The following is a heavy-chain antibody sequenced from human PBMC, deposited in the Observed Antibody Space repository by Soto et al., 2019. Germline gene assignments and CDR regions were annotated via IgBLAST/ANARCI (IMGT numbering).Heavy chain of an antibody. V-gene: IGHV4-30-4*01. Sequence: PSETLSLTCTVSGGSISSGDYYWAWIRQPPGKGLEWIGNIYYSGSTYYNPSLKSRVAISVDTSKNHLSLKLSSVTAADTAVYYCASLKSSPYFVYWGQGTLVTVSS. CDR1: GGSISSGDYY. J-gene: IGHJ4*02. D-gene: IGHD3-10*01. CDR3: ASLKSSPYFVY. CDR2: IYYSGST.